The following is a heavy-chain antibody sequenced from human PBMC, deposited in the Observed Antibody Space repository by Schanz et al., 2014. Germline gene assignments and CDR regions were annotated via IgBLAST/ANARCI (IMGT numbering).Heavy chain of an antibody. V-gene: IGHV1-18*01. Sequence: QIQLVQSGPEVKKPGATVKVSCKASGYIFINSGISWVRQAPGQGLEWMGWISVYNHNKEYDQKFQGRVTMTTDTSTSTAYMALTDLRSDDTAVDYCARSAGRDFWSGYYTRFDYWGQGTLVTVSS. D-gene: IGHD3-3*01. J-gene: IGHJ4*02. CDR2: ISVYNHNK. CDR1: GYIFINSG. CDR3: ARSAGRDFWSGYYTRFDY.